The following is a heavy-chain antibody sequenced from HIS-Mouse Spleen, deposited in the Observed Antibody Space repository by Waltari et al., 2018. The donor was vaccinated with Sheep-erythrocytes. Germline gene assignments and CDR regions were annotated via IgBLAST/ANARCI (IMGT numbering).Heavy chain of an antibody. D-gene: IGHD2-15*01. CDR2: IYYSGRT. V-gene: IGHV4-31*03. J-gene: IGHJ3*02. Sequence: QVQLQESGPGLVKPSQTLSLTCTVSGGSISSGGYYWSWIRQHPGKGLEWIGYIYYSGRTYYNPSLKSRVTISVDTSKNQFSLKLSSVTAADTAVYYCARVFRCSGGSCYDAFDIWGQGTMVTVSS. CDR3: ARVFRCSGGSCYDAFDI. CDR1: GGSISSGGYY.